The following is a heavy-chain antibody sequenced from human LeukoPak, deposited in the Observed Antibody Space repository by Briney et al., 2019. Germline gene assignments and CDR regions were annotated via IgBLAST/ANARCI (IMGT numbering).Heavy chain of an antibody. CDR3: AKEGGGRTFDY. D-gene: IGHD4-23*01. CDR2: IRYDGADT. CDR1: GFSFGSYA. J-gene: IGHJ4*02. Sequence: GGSLRLSCAASGFSFGSYAMHWVRQAPGKGLDWVAFIRYDGADTYYADSVKGRFTVSRDNSKNILYLQMNSLTAEDTALYYCAKEGGGRTFDYWGQGTLVTVSS. V-gene: IGHV3-30*02.